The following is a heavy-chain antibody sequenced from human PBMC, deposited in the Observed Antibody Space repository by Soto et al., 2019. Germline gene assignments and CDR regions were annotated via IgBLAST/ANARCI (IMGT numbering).Heavy chain of an antibody. V-gene: IGHV1-69*01. CDR3: ASWGDCSSTSCSNWFDP. J-gene: IGHJ5*02. CDR1: GGTFSSYA. CDR2: IIPIFGTA. D-gene: IGHD2-2*01. Sequence: QVQLVQSGAEVKKPGSSVKVSCKASGGTFSSYAISWVRQAPGQGLEWMGGIIPIFGTANYAQKFQGRVTITADESTSTAYMELSSLRSEDTAVYYCASWGDCSSTSCSNWFDPWGQGTLVTVSS.